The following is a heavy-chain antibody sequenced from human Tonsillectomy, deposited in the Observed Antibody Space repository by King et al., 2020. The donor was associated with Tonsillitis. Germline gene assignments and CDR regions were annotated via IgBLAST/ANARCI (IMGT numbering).Heavy chain of an antibody. D-gene: IGHD1-7*01. CDR3: ARGEGTTGGFDY. V-gene: IGHV4-30-4*01. CDR1: GGSIRTGDFY. CDR2: IYYSGTT. J-gene: IGHJ4*02. Sequence: QLQESGPGLVKPSQTLSLICSVSGGSIRTGDFYWCWIRQPPGKGLEWIGYIYYSGTTYDNPSLQGRVSMSVDASKNQFSLKLRSVTAADTAVYYCARGEGTTGGFDYWGQGTLVTVSS.